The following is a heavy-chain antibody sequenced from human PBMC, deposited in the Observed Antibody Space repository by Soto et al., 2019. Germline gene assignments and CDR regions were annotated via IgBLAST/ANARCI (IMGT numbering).Heavy chain of an antibody. CDR2: IKDDGGDE. V-gene: IGHV3-7*05. D-gene: IGHD6-19*01. J-gene: IGHJ5*02. Sequence: EVQLVESGGGLVQPGGSLRLSCAAFGFTFSPYWMSWVRQAPGKGLEWVAIIKDDGGDEHYLEAVRGRFTISRDNAKKSLYLAMDSLRVEDTAVYYCAGGSGWISDTWGQGTLVTVSS. CDR1: GFTFSPYW. CDR3: AGGSGWISDT.